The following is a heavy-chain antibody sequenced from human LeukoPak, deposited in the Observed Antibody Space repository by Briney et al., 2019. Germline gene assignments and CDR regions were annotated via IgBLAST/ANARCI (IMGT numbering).Heavy chain of an antibody. Sequence: SETLSLTCTVSGDSIRRSSYFRAWVRQPPGKGLEWIGSVYSSGSIYYNPSLRSQITISIDTSKNQFSLKLTSVAAADTAMYYCTRDMEYPGAGFDYWGQGIPVTVSS. D-gene: IGHD3-3*01. CDR1: GDSIRRSSYF. CDR3: TRDMEYPGAGFDY. CDR2: VYSSGSI. J-gene: IGHJ4*02. V-gene: IGHV4-39*07.